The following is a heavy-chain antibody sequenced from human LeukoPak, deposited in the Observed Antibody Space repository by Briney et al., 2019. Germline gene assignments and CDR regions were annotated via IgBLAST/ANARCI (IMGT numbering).Heavy chain of an antibody. Sequence: GGSLRLSCAVSGFTFSSSLMHWVRQAPGKGLVWVSRIKSDGSTTNYADSVKGRFTISRDNAKNTLYLQMNSLRAEDTAVYYCASGGRSGYCSGGSFYKLDYWGQGTLVTVSS. CDR1: GFTFSSSL. D-gene: IGHD2-15*01. J-gene: IGHJ4*02. CDR2: IKSDGSTT. CDR3: ASGGRSGYCSGGSFYKLDY. V-gene: IGHV3-74*01.